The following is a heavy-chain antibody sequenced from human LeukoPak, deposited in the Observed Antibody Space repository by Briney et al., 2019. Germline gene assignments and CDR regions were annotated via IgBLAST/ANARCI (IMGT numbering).Heavy chain of an antibody. D-gene: IGHD4-23*01. CDR2: INPNSGGT. J-gene: IGHJ4*02. CDR3: ARGITVVTPDF. Sequence: ASVKVSCTASGYTFTGYYIHWVRQAPGQGLEWMGWINPNSGGTKYAQKFQGRVTMTRDTPITTGYMELSSLGSDDTAVYYCARGITVVTPDFWGQGTLVTVSS. CDR1: GYTFTGYY. V-gene: IGHV1-2*02.